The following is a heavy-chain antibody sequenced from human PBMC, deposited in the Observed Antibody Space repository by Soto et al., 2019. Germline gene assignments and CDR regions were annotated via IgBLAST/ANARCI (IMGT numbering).Heavy chain of an antibody. Sequence: PGGSLRLSCAASGFTFSSYWMHWVRQAPGKGLVWVSRINSDGSSTSYADSVKGRFTISRDNAKNTLYLQMNSLRAEDTAVYYCAKDPVSNWNWSKNWFDPWGQGTLVTVSS. D-gene: IGHD1-1*01. CDR1: GFTFSSYW. CDR3: AKDPVSNWNWSKNWFDP. CDR2: INSDGSST. J-gene: IGHJ5*02. V-gene: IGHV3-74*01.